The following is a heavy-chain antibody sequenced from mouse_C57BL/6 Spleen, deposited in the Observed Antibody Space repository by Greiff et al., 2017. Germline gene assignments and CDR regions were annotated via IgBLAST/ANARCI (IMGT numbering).Heavy chain of an antibody. CDR1: GYTFTSYW. V-gene: IGHV1-52*01. CDR2: IDPSDSET. CDR3: ARDYGSSWFAY. J-gene: IGHJ3*01. Sequence: QVQLQQPGAELVRPGSSVKLSCKASGYTFTSYWMHWVKQRPIQGLEWIGNIDPSDSETHYNQKFKDKATLTVDKSSSTAYMQLSSLTSEDSAVDDCARDYGSSWFAYWGQGTLVTVSA. D-gene: IGHD1-1*01.